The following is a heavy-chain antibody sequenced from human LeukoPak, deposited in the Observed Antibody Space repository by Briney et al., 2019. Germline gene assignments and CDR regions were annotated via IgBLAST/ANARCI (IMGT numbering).Heavy chain of an antibody. CDR2: ISSSGSTK. J-gene: IGHJ4*02. Sequence: GGSLRLSCAGSGFTFSDYYMSWIRQAPGKGLEWVSYISSSGSTKYYADSVKGRFTISRDNAKNSLYLQMNSLRAEDTAVYYCARDNSGLYGDYDYWGQGTLVTVSS. V-gene: IGHV3-11*01. CDR3: ARDNSGLYGDYDY. D-gene: IGHD6-19*01. CDR1: GFTFSDYY.